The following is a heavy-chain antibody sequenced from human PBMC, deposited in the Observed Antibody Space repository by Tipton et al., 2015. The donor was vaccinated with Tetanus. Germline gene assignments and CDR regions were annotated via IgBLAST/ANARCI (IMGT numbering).Heavy chain of an antibody. J-gene: IGHJ4*02. CDR3: ARFLSFGSGTYGAR. CDR1: GGSMSGSGHY. Sequence: TLSLTCIVSGGSMSGSGHYGAWVRQSPGRGLESIGYVLNSGKTYYHPSLRRRVIISLDRSKSQFSLKLTSVTAADTAVYYCARFLSFGSGTYGARWGQGALVTASS. D-gene: IGHD3-10*01. CDR2: VLNSGKT. V-gene: IGHV4-30-4*08.